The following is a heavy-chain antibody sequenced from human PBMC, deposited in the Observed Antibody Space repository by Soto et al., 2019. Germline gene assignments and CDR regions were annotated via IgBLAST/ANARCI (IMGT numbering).Heavy chain of an antibody. D-gene: IGHD1-1*01. CDR2: INTDGSTT. CDR1: GFTFSSHW. J-gene: IGHJ4*02. V-gene: IGHV3-74*01. Sequence: GGSLRLSCAASGFTFSSHWMHWVRQAPGKGLVWVSRINTDGSTTNYADYVKGRFTVSRDNAKNTLYLQLNSLRAEDTAVYYCAQLGLMTFSHKHYFNHWGRGTLVTVSS. CDR3: AQLGLMTFSHKHYFNH.